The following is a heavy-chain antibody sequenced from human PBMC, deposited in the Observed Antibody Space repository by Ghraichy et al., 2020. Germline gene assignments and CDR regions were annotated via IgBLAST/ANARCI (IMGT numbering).Heavy chain of an antibody. Sequence: SVKVSCKASGGTFSSYAISWVRQAPGQGLEWMGRIIPILGIANYAQKFQGRVTITADKSTSTAYMELSSLRSEDTAVHYCARGGYYYDSSADYWGQGTLVTVSS. CDR1: GGTFSSYA. D-gene: IGHD3-22*01. V-gene: IGHV1-69*04. J-gene: IGHJ4*02. CDR3: ARGGYYYDSSADY. CDR2: IIPILGIA.